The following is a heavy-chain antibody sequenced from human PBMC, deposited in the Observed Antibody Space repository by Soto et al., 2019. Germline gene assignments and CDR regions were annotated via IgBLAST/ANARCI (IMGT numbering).Heavy chain of an antibody. CDR2: ISYDGSQK. J-gene: IGHJ3*02. CDR3: ARDTDGSSGYYWNYVFDI. V-gene: IGHV3-30-3*01. CDR1: GFTFSTFA. Sequence: ESGGGVVQPGRSLRLSCAASGFTFSTFALHWVRQAPGKGLEWVAVISYDGSQKYYADSVKGRITISRDNSMKTLYLQMNSLRVEDTAVYYCARDTDGSSGYYWNYVFDIWGQGTMVTVSS. D-gene: IGHD3-22*01.